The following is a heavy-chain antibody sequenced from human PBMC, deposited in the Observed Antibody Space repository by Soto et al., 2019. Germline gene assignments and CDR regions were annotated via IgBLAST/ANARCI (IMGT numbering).Heavy chain of an antibody. V-gene: IGHV1-2*02. D-gene: IGHD3-9*01. CDR2: INPNSGGT. CDR1: GFTFSAYY. Sequence: ASVKVSCKASGFTFSAYYIYWVRQAPGQGLEWIGWINPNSGGTNNAQKFQGRVTMTRDTSTSTVYMELSALISDDTAVYFCARSLLDEYICCYGSAYYGIDVSAQRTTVPGS. J-gene: IGHJ6*02. CDR3: ARSLLDEYICCYGSAYYGIDV.